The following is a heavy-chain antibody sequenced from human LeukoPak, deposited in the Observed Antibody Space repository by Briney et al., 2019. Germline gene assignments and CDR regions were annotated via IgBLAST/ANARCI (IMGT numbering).Heavy chain of an antibody. CDR1: GFTFSSYA. CDR2: ISGSGGST. CDR3: AKGSVIVSDYGVTYYYYMDV. J-gene: IGHJ6*03. Sequence: AGGSLRLSCAASGFTFSSYAVSWVRQAPGKGLEWVSAISGSGGSTYYADSVKGRFTISRDNSKNTLYLQMNSLRAEDTAVYYCAKGSVIVSDYGVTYYYYMDVWGKGTTVTVSS. D-gene: IGHD4-17*01. V-gene: IGHV3-23*01.